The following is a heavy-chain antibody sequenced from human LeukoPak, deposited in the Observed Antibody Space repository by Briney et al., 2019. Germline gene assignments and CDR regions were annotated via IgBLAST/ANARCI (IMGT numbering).Heavy chain of an antibody. CDR3: ARATYDHYYARSTYVDS. J-gene: IGHJ4*02. CDR2: INHSGST. Sequence: PSETLSRTCAVYGGSFSGYYWSWIRQPPGKGLEWIGEINHSGSTNYNPSLKSRVTISVDTSKNQFSLKLTSVTAADTAVYYCARATYDHYYARSTYVDSWSQGTLVTVSS. V-gene: IGHV4-34*01. CDR1: GGSFSGYY. D-gene: IGHD3-22*01.